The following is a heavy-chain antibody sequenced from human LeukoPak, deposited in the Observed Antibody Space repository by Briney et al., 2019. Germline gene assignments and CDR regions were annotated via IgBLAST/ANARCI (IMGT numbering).Heavy chain of an antibody. Sequence: ASVKVSCKASGYTFTSYGISWVRQAPGQGLEWMGWISAYNGNTNYAQKLQGRVTMTTDTSTSTAYIELRSLRSDDTAVYYCARDRQIAAAGPYYFDYWGQETLVTVSS. J-gene: IGHJ4*02. V-gene: IGHV1-18*01. CDR2: ISAYNGNT. CDR1: GYTFTSYG. D-gene: IGHD6-13*01. CDR3: ARDRQIAAAGPYYFDY.